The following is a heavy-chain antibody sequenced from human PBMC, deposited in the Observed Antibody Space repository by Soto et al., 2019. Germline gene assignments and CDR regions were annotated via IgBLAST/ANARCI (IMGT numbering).Heavy chain of an antibody. J-gene: IGHJ3*02. D-gene: IGHD3-22*01. V-gene: IGHV3-49*03. CDR1: GFTFGDSA. CDR2: IRSKGCGGTT. Sequence: GGSLRLSCTASGFTFGDSAMSWFREAPGKGLEWVGFIRSKGCGGTTEYAASVKGRFTISRDDSKSIAYLQMNSMKTEDTAVYYCTRSPGYQDSSAIRELAAFDRWGPGSRMTV. CDR3: TRSPGYQDSSAIRELAAFDR.